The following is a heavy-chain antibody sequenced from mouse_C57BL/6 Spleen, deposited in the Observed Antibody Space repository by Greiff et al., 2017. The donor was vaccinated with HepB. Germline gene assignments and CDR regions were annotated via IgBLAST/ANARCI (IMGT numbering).Heavy chain of an antibody. CDR2: ISSGSSTI. CDR3: ARKAAQATAMDY. Sequence: DVHLVESGGGLVKPGGSLKLSCAASGFTFSDYGMHWVRQAPEKGLEWVAYISSGSSTIYYADTVKGRFTISRDNAKNTLFLQMTSLRSEDTAMYYCARKAAQATAMDYWGQGTSVTVSS. CDR1: GFTFSDYG. D-gene: IGHD3-2*02. V-gene: IGHV5-17*01. J-gene: IGHJ4*01.